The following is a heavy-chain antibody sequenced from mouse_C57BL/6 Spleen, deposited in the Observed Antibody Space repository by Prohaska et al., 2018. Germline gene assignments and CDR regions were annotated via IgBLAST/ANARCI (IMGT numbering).Heavy chain of an antibody. J-gene: IGHJ1*03. Sequence: HGKSLEWIGYINPNNGGTSYNQKFKGKATLTVNKSSSTAYMELRSLTSEDSAVYYCARKVDYYGSSYWYFDVWGTGTTVTVSS. CDR3: ARKVDYYGSSYWYFDV. CDR2: INPNNGGT. D-gene: IGHD1-1*01. V-gene: IGHV1-22*01.